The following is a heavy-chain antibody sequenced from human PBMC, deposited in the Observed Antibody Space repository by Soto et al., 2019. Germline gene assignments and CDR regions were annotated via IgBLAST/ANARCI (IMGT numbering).Heavy chain of an antibody. CDR3: AKAKKVTCSAANEY. Sequence: WWSXRLSCSSCVVTWIIYSIVLFRHAPGKGLEWVSAISGSGGSTYYADSVKGRFTISRDNSKNTLYLQMNSLRAEDTAVYYCAKAKKVTCSAANEYSGNGTLVTVSS. CDR1: VVTWIIYS. J-gene: IGHJ1*01. V-gene: IGHV3-23*01. CDR2: ISGSGGST. D-gene: IGHD6-25*01.